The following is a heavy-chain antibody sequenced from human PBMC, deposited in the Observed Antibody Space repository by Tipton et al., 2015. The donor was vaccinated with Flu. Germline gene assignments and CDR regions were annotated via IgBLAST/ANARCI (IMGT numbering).Heavy chain of an antibody. V-gene: IGHV4-61*02. J-gene: IGHJ5*02. CDR2: LYNSGSP. CDR3: ARRDYSNYVSEPKNWFDP. CDR1: GGSITSGNYY. Sequence: TLSLTCTVSGGSITSGNYYWSWIRQPAGKGLEWIGRLYNSGSPKYNPTLKSRVTMSIDTSKNQFSLKLSSVTAADTAVYYCARRDYSNYVSEPKNWFDPWGQGALVTVSS. D-gene: IGHD4-11*01.